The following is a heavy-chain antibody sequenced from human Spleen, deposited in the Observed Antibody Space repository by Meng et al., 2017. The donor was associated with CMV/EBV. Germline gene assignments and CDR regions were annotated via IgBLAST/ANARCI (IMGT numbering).Heavy chain of an antibody. D-gene: IGHD3-3*01. CDR2: IRGKAYGGTT. CDR1: GFTLGDYA. V-gene: IGHV3-49*04. CDR3: TRALRFSDGMDV. J-gene: IGHJ6*02. Sequence: GESLKISGTPFGFTLGDYAMTWVRQAPGKGLEWVGFIRGKAYGGTTEYAASVKGRFSISKDDSKSIAYLHMNSLKTEDTAVYYCTRALRFSDGMDVWGQGTTVTVSS.